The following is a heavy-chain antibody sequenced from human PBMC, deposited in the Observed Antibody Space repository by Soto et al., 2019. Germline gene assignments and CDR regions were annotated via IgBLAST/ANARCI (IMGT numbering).Heavy chain of an antibody. Sequence: LXLSCSASGFPFVHNYLTWIRQAPGKGLEWLSYMATRGSPTYYADSVKGRFTISTDTAKNSLYLQMDSLRPDDTATYYCATGGIYYEAWGQGTLVTVSS. V-gene: IGHV3-11*01. CDR2: MATRGSPT. J-gene: IGHJ5*02. CDR1: GFPFVHNY. D-gene: IGHD3-3*01. CDR3: ATGGIYYEA.